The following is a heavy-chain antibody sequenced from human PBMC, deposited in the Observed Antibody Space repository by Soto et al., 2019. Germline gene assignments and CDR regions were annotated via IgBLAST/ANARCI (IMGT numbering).Heavy chain of an antibody. J-gene: IGHJ5*02. V-gene: IGHV3-23*01. CDR1: GFIFSNYA. CDR2: ISYSGAST. Sequence: EGSLRLSCAASGFIFSNYALSWVRQAPGKGLEWVSAISYSGASTFYTDSVKGRFTISRDNSKNTVYLQMNSLRAEDTATYYCAKYEGRYSHGYDALLAWGLGTLVTVSS. D-gene: IGHD5-18*01. CDR3: AKYEGRYSHGYDALLA.